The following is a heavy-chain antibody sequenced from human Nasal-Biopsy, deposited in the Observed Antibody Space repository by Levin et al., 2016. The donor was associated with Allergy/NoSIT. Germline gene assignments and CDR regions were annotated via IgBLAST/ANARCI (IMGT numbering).Heavy chain of an antibody. CDR3: ARGIGAFKGELDFWSTYFDS. Sequence: ASVKVSCKASGYTFTRNYINWVRQAPGQGLEWMGLINPDNGGTVYAQRFQGRVTVTSDTSTGTVYMDLSSLISEDTAVYYCARGIGAFKGELDFWSTYFDSWGQGTLVTVSS. J-gene: IGHJ4*02. D-gene: IGHD3-3*01. CDR1: GYTFTRNY. V-gene: IGHV1-46*01. CDR2: INPDNGGT.